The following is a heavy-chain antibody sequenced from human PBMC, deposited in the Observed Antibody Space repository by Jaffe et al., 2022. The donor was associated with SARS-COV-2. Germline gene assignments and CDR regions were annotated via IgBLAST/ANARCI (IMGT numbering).Heavy chain of an antibody. V-gene: IGHV3-23*04. Sequence: EVQLVESGGGLVQPGGSLRLSCVASGFTFSNYAMTWVRQAPGKGLEWVSTIGDSGDNTYYTDSVKGRFTVSRDNSKNTLSLQMNSLRAEDTAVYFCAKVRDGYNIRFDYWGQGTLVTVSS. D-gene: IGHD5-12*01. CDR1: GFTFSNYA. CDR3: AKVRDGYNIRFDY. CDR2: IGDSGDNT. J-gene: IGHJ4*02.